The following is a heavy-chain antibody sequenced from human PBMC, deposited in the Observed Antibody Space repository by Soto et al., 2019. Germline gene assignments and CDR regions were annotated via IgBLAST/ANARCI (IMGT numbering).Heavy chain of an antibody. J-gene: IGHJ4*02. Sequence: QVQLQESGPGLVKPSQTLSLTCTVSGASISSGNYYWNWVRQYPGKGLEWVGYIYHRGTTYYNPFLKSLLSISLYASKNQFVLKVSSVTAADTAVYYCARASFDYLWLYDYWGQGTLVTVSS. V-gene: IGHV4-31*01. D-gene: IGHD3-9*01. CDR2: IYHRGTT. CDR1: GASISSGNYY. CDR3: ARASFDYLWLYDY.